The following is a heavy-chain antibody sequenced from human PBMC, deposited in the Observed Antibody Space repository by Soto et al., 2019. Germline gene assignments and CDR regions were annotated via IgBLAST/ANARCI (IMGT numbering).Heavy chain of an antibody. D-gene: IGHD6-25*01. CDR3: PRLQGSSALFDY. CDR2: IYPGDSDA. V-gene: IGHV5-51*01. Sequence: EALKSSCKGSGYPFIRYCVALVRQVPGTGLEWMGIIYPGDSDATYSPSFEGQVTFSADKSISTAYLQWSSLKASDTAMYYFPRLQGSSALFDYPGRGT. J-gene: IGHJ4*01. CDR1: GYPFIRYC.